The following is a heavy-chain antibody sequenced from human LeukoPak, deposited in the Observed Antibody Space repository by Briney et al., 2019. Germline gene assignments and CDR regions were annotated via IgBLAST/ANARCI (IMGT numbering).Heavy chain of an antibody. CDR1: GFTFSSYG. J-gene: IGHJ4*02. CDR2: IWYDGSNK. Sequence: PGGSLRLSCAASGFTFSSYGMHWVRQAPGKGLEWVAVIWYDGSNKYYADSVKGRFTISRDNSKNTLYLQMNSLRAEDTAVYYCAKGAYYYDSSGYYSLGYWGQGTLVTVSS. V-gene: IGHV3-33*06. D-gene: IGHD3-22*01. CDR3: AKGAYYYDSSGYYSLGY.